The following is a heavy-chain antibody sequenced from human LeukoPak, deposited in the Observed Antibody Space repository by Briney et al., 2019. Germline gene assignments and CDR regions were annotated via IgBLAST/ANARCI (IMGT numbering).Heavy chain of an antibody. CDR3: ARDFGYYGSGSYPDCFDY. Sequence: GGFLRLSCTASGFAFSSYEMNWVRQAPGKGLEWVSYISTSDSTIYYADSVKGRFTISRDNAKNSLYLQMNSLRAEDTAIYYCARDFGYYGSGSYPDCFDYWGQGTLVTVSS. J-gene: IGHJ4*02. D-gene: IGHD3-10*01. CDR2: ISTSDSTI. CDR1: GFAFSSYE. V-gene: IGHV3-48*03.